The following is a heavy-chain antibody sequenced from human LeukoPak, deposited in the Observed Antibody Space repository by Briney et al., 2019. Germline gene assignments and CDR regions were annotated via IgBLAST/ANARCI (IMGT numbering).Heavy chain of an antibody. V-gene: IGHV3-9*01. D-gene: IGHD4-17*01. CDR2: ISWNSGSI. CDR1: GFTFDDYA. Sequence: PGRSLRLSCAASGFTFDDYAMHWVRQAPGKGLEWVSGISWNSGSIGYADSVKGRFTISRDNAKNSLYLQMNSLRAEDTAIYYCARVGDYGDYVNWFDPWGPGTLVTVSS. J-gene: IGHJ5*02. CDR3: ARVGDYGDYVNWFDP.